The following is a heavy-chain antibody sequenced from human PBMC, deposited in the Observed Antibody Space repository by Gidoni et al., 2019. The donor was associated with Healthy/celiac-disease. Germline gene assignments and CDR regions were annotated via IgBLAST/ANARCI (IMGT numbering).Heavy chain of an antibody. V-gene: IGHV3-21*01. Sequence: EVQLVESGGGLVKPGGSLRLYCAASGFTFSSYSMNWVRQAPGKGLEWVSSISSSSSYIYYADSVKGRFTISRDNAKNSLYLQMNSLRAEDTAVYYCAREYAYGMDVWGQGTTVTVSS. J-gene: IGHJ6*02. CDR3: AREYAYGMDV. CDR2: ISSSSSYI. CDR1: GFTFSSYS.